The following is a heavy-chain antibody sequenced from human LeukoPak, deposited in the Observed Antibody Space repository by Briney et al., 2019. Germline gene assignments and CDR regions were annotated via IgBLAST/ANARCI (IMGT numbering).Heavy chain of an antibody. CDR3: ASYLYLWFDLGY. V-gene: IGHV3-7*01. CDR2: IKPDGSET. D-gene: IGHD2-8*02. Sequence: GGSLRLSCAASGFTFSDYWMSWVRQAPGKGLEWVANIKPDGSETYYVYSVKGRFTISRDNAKNTLYLQMNSLRAEDTAVYYCASYLYLWFDLGYWGQGTLVTVSS. J-gene: IGHJ4*02. CDR1: GFTFSDYW.